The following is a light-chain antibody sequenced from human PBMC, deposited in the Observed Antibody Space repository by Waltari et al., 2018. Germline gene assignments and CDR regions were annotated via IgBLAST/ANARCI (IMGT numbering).Light chain of an antibody. J-gene: IGLJ3*02. Sequence: SYELTQPSSVSVSPGQTARITCPGDVLAAKYARWFQQKPGQAPVLVIFKDTERPSGISERFSGSSSGTTVTLTIRGAQVEDEGDYYCYAAADNNRVFGGGTKLTVL. V-gene: IGLV3-27*01. CDR3: YAAADNNRV. CDR1: VLAAKY. CDR2: KDT.